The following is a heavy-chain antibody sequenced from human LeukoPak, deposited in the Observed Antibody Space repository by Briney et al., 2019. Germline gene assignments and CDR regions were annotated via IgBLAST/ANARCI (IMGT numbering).Heavy chain of an antibody. Sequence: ASVKVSCKASGYTFTGYYMHWVRQAPGQGLEWMGWINPNSGGTNYAQKFQGRVTMTRDTSTSTVYMELSSLRSEDTAVYYCARDRYFDYWGQGTLVTVSS. CDR1: GYTFTGYY. CDR2: INPNSGGT. J-gene: IGHJ4*02. V-gene: IGHV1-2*02. CDR3: ARDRYFDY.